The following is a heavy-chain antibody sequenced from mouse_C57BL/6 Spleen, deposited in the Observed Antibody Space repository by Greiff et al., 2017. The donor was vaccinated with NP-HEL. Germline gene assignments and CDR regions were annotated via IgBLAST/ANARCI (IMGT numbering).Heavy chain of an antibody. V-gene: IGHV1-26*01. CDR3: AITTVDY. CDR1: GYTFTDYY. CDR2: INPNNGGT. J-gene: IGHJ2*01. D-gene: IGHD1-1*01. Sequence: EVQLQQSGPELVKPGASVKISCKASGYTFTDYYMNWVKQSHGKSLEWIGDINPNNGGTSYNQKFKGKATLTVDKSSSTAYMELRSLTSEDSAVYYCAITTVDYWGQGTTRTVSS.